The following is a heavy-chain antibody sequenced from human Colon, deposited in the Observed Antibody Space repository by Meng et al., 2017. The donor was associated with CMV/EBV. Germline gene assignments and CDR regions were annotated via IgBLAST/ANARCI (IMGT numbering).Heavy chain of an antibody. Sequence: ESLKISCAASGLTFTTYSMNWVRQAPGKGPEWLSYISAGSSIIYYADSVKGRFTVSRDNDKNSLYLQMNGLSADDTAIYYCARGAYCSTSYCQTSVFDFWGQGALVTVSS. D-gene: IGHD2-21*01. J-gene: IGHJ4*02. CDR3: ARGAYCSTSYCQTSVFDF. V-gene: IGHV3-48*04. CDR1: GLTFTTYS. CDR2: ISAGSSII.